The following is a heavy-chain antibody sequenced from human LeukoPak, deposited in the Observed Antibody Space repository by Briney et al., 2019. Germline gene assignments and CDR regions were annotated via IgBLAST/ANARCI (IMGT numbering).Heavy chain of an antibody. V-gene: IGHV1-2*02. CDR3: ARTTLRLRLGELSFFGY. CDR2: INPNSGGT. Sequence: VASVKVSCKASGYTFTGYYMHWVRQAPGQGLEWMGWINPNSGGTNYAQKFQGRVTMTRDTSISTAYMELSRLRSDDTAVYYCARTTLRLRLGELSFFGYWGQGTLVTVSS. D-gene: IGHD3-16*02. J-gene: IGHJ4*02. CDR1: GYTFTGYY.